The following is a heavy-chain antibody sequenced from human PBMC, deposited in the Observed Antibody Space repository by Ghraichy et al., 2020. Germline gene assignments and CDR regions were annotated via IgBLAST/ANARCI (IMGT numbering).Heavy chain of an antibody. CDR2: VWHDGTNK. Sequence: GGSLRLSCAASGFSLRSYGMHWVRQAPGKGLEWVAVVWHDGTNKYYAESVQGRFTISRDTSKNTLYLQINSLRVEDTAFYYCAGAFSQGWLDPWGQGTLVTVSS. V-gene: IGHV3-33*01. CDR1: GFSLRSYG. CDR3: AGAFSQGWLDP. J-gene: IGHJ5*02. D-gene: IGHD4/OR15-4a*01.